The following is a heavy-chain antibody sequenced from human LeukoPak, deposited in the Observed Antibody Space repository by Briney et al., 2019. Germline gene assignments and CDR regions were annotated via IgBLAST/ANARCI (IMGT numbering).Heavy chain of an antibody. Sequence: SETPSLTCTVSGGSISSSSYYWGWIRQPPGKGLEWIGSIYYSGSTYYNPSLKSRVTISVDTSKNQFSLKLSSVTAADTAIYYCLRDKAGSFYGSGGYHFNYNGMDVWGQGTAVTVSS. D-gene: IGHD3-10*01. CDR2: IYYSGST. J-gene: IGHJ6*02. CDR1: GGSISSSSYY. V-gene: IGHV4-39*07. CDR3: LRDKAGSFYGSGGYHFNYNGMDV.